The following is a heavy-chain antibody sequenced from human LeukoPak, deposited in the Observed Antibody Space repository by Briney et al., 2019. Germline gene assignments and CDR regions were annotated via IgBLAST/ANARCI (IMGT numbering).Heavy chain of an antibody. CDR3: ANTRGDTAMNMIFDY. D-gene: IGHD5-18*01. V-gene: IGHV3-23*01. CDR1: GFTFSSFA. Sequence: WGSLRLSCAASGFTFSSFAMNWVRQAPGKGLEWVSVISSSGGTTYYTDSVKGRFTISRDNSKNTLFLQMNSLRDEDTAVYYCANTRGDTAMNMIFDYWGQGTLVTVSS. J-gene: IGHJ4*02. CDR2: ISSSGGTT.